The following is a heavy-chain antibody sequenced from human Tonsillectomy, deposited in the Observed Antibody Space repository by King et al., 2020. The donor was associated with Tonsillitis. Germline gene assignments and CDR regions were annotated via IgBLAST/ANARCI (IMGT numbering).Heavy chain of an antibody. CDR3: ARGGYYDSSGYYYVPNYFHYYGMDV. J-gene: IGHJ6*02. CDR2: LNPHRGNT. Sequence: VQLVESGAEVRKPGASVKVSCKASGYTFSSYDINWVRQATGQGLEWMGWLNPHRGNTGYAQKFQGRVTMTWNTSISTAYMELSSLRSEDTAMYYCARGGYYDSSGYYYVPNYFHYYGMDVWGQGTTVTVSS. CDR1: GYTFSSYD. D-gene: IGHD3-22*01. V-gene: IGHV1-8*01.